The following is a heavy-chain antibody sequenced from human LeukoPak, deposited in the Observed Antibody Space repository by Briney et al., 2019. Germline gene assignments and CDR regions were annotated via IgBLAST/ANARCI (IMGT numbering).Heavy chain of an antibody. V-gene: IGHV3-73*01. J-gene: IGHJ4*02. CDR1: GFTFSGSA. D-gene: IGHD4-23*01. CDR2: IRSKANSYAT. Sequence: PGGSLRLSCAASGFTFSGSAMHWVRQASGKGLEWVGRIRSKANSYATAYAASVKGRFTISRDDSKNTAYLQMNSLKTEDTAVYYCTITDYGGNSGFDYWGQGTLVTVSS. CDR3: TITDYGGNSGFDY.